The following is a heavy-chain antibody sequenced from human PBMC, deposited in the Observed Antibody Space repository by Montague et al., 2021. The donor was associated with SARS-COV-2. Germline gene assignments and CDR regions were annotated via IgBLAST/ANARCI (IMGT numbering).Heavy chain of an antibody. D-gene: IGHD2-2*01. CDR1: GDSVSSNIAT. CDR3: ARIPVGSKYYFDF. J-gene: IGHJ4*02. V-gene: IGHV6-1*01. CDR2: TYYRSKWYN. Sequence: CAISGDSVSSNIATWNWIRQSPSRGPEWLGRTYYRSKWYNDYAESVKSRITIDPDTSKHQFSLHLNSVTPEDMAVYYCARIPVGSKYYFDFWGQGTLVTVSS.